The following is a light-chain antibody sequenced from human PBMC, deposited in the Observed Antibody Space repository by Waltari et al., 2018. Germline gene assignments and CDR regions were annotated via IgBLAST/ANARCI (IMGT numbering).Light chain of an antibody. CDR3: QQYGTSPGT. J-gene: IGKJ1*01. V-gene: IGKV3-20*01. Sequence: EIVLTQSPGTLSLSPGEGATLSCRASQSVSNNNLAWYQHPPGQAPRLLIYGASSRPTGIPDRFSASGSGTDFTLTISRLEPGDFAMYYCQQYGTSPGTFGQGTKVEIK. CDR2: GAS. CDR1: QSVSNNN.